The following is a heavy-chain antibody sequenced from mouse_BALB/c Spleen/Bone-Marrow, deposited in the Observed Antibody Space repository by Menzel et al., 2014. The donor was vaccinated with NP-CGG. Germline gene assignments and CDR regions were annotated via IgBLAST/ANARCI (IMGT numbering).Heavy chain of an antibody. CDR1: GYTFTSYY. V-gene: IGHV1S81*02. CDR2: INHSNGYT. J-gene: IGHJ3*01. CDR3: TREGAY. Sequence: PGAELVKPGASVKLSCKASGYTFTSYYMYWVKQRPGQGLEWIGEINHSNGYTNFNEKFKSKATLTVDKSSSTAYMQLSSLTSEDSAVYYCTREGAYWGQGTLVTVSA.